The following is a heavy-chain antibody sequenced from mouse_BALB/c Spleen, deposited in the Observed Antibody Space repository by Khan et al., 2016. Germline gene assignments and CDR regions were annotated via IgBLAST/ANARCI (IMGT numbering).Heavy chain of an antibody. CDR1: GYAFTNYL. CDR3: ARSDGYDVGFAY. CDR2: INPGSGGA. D-gene: IGHD2-2*01. V-gene: IGHV1-54*01. J-gene: IGHJ3*01. Sequence: QVQLQQSGAELVRPGTSVKVSCKASGYAFTNYLIEWVKQRPGQGLEWIGVINPGSGGANYNEKFKGKATLTADKSSSTAYMQLSSLTSDDSAVEFCARSDGYDVGFAYWGQGTLVTVSA.